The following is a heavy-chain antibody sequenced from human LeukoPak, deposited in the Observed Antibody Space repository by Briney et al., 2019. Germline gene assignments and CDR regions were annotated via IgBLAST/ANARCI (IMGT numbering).Heavy chain of an antibody. D-gene: IGHD6-13*01. CDR2: VNPNSGNT. V-gene: IGHV1-8*01. J-gene: IGHJ4*02. CDR3: ARAKSSSCPSDY. CDR1: GYTFTSYD. Sequence: GASVKVSCKASGYTFTSYDINWVRQATGQGLEWMGWVNPNSGNTGYAQKFQGRVTMTRNTSISTAYMELSSLRSEDTAVYYCARAKSSSCPSDYWGQGTLVTVSS.